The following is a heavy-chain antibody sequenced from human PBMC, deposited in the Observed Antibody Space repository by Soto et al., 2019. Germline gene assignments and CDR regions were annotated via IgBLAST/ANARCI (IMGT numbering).Heavy chain of an antibody. V-gene: IGHV3-23*01. CDR3: AKCDYYDSTGIDYFDY. CDR2: ISGSGGST. Sequence: GGSLRLSCAASGFTFSSYAMSWVRQAPGKGLEWVSAISGSGGSTYYADSVKGRFTISRDNSKNTLYLQMNSLRAEDTAVYYCAKCDYYDSTGIDYFDYWGQGTLVTVSS. CDR1: GFTFSSYA. J-gene: IGHJ4*02. D-gene: IGHD3-22*01.